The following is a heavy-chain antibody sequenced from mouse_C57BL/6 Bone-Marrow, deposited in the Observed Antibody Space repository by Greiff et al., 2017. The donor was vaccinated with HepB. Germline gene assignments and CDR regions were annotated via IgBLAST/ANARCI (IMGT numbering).Heavy chain of an antibody. V-gene: IGHV14-4*01. J-gene: IGHJ3*01. CDR3: TTGGLRPFAY. Sequence: EVKLLESGAELVRPGASVKLSCTASGFNIKDDYMHWVKQRPEQGLEWIGWIDPENGDTEYASKFQGKATITADTSSNTAYLQLSSLTSEDTAVYYCTTGGLRPFAYWGQGTLVTVSA. CDR2: IDPENGDT. D-gene: IGHD1-2*01. CDR1: GFNIKDDY.